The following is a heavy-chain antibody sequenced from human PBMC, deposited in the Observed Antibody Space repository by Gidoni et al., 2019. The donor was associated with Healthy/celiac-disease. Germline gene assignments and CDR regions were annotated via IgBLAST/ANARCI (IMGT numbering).Heavy chain of an antibody. J-gene: IGHJ4*02. Sequence: QLQLQESGPGLVKPSETLSLTCTVSGGSISSSSYYWGWIRQPPGKGLEWIGSIYYSGSTYYNPSLKSRVTISVDTSKNQFSLKLSSVTAADTAVYYCARAPLPTYYYDSSGYYGLGFGFYFDYWGQGTLVTVSS. CDR1: GGSISSSSYY. CDR2: IYYSGST. D-gene: IGHD3-22*01. V-gene: IGHV4-39*07. CDR3: ARAPLPTYYYDSSGYYGLGFGFYFDY.